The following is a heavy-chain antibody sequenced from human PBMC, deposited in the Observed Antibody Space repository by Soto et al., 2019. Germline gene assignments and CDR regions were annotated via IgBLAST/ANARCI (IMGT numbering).Heavy chain of an antibody. CDR3: ARDQGDG. V-gene: IGHV3-33*01. Sequence: GGSLRLSCAASGFSFSSYGMHWVRQAPGKGLEWLAVIWYDGSDKYYADSVKGRFTISRDNSKNTLFLQMYSLRAEDTAVYYCARDQGDGWGQGTLVTVSS. D-gene: IGHD2-21*02. CDR1: GFSFSSYG. J-gene: IGHJ4*02. CDR2: IWYDGSDK.